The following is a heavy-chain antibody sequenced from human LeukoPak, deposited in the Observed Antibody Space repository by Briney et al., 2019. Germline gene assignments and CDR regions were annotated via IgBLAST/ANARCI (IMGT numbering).Heavy chain of an antibody. CDR1: GFTSSTYT. Sequence: PGGSLRLSCAASGFTSSTYTMNRVRQAPGKGLEWVSSINGDGRYIYYADSMKGRFTISRDNAKNSLYLQMNSLRAEDTAMYYCVRVWGHSGYDYFPFDYWGQGTLVTVSS. CDR2: INGDGRYI. J-gene: IGHJ4*02. V-gene: IGHV3-21*01. D-gene: IGHD5-12*01. CDR3: VRVWGHSGYDYFPFDY.